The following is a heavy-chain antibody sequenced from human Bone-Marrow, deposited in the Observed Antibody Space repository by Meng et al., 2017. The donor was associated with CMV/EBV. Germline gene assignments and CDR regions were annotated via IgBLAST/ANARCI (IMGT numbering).Heavy chain of an antibody. CDR2: VSHSGNA. D-gene: IGHD1-1*01. CDR1: GGSFNSYY. Sequence: SETLSLTCAVFGGSFNSYYWNWIRQPPGKGLEWIGAVSHSGNANYNPSLKSRVTISVDTSKTQFSVKFTSVTAADTAVYYCAREGSGTSLGYWGQGTLVTVSS. CDR3: AREGSGTSLGY. V-gene: IGHV4-34*01. J-gene: IGHJ4*02.